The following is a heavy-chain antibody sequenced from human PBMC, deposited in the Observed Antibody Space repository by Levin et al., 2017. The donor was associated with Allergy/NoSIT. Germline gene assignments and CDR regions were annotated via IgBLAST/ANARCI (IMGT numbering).Heavy chain of an antibody. CDR1: GYTFTSYG. CDR3: ARDQLEYYYYGMDV. V-gene: IGHV1-18*01. Sequence: GESLKISCKASGYTFTSYGISWVRQAPGQGLEWMGWISAYNGNTNYAQKLQGRVTMTTDTSTSTAYMEPRSLRSDDTAVYYCARDQLEYYYYGMDVWGQGTTVTVSS. J-gene: IGHJ6*02. D-gene: IGHD2-2*01. CDR2: ISAYNGNT.